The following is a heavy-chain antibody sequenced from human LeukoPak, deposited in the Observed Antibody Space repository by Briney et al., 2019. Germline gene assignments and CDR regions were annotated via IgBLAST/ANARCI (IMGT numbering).Heavy chain of an antibody. CDR3: VRAGCGWVLTPCDAFDI. J-gene: IGHJ3*02. CDR1: GFTFSSYS. Sequence: GGSLRLSCAASGFTFSSYSMNWVRQAPGKGLEWVSSISSSSSYIYYADSVKGRFTISRDNAKNSVYLQMISLRAEDTAVYYCVRAGCGWVLTPCDAFDIWGQGTMVTVSS. CDR2: ISSSSSYI. V-gene: IGHV3-21*01. D-gene: IGHD2-15*01.